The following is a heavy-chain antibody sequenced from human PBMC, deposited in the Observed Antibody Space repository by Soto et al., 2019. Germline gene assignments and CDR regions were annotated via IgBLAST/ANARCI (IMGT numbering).Heavy chain of an antibody. V-gene: IGHV3-30*18. Sequence: QVQLVESGGGVVQPGRSLRLSCAASGFTFRTHGMNWVRQAPGQGLEWVAVISYDGSDKDYRDSVKGRFTISRDNSKNTLYLQMNSLRAEDTAVYYCAKDYNAGYGWYFDRWGRGTLVIVSS. CDR1: GFTFRTHG. CDR2: ISYDGSDK. CDR3: AKDYNAGYGWYFDR. D-gene: IGHD3-10*01. J-gene: IGHJ2*01.